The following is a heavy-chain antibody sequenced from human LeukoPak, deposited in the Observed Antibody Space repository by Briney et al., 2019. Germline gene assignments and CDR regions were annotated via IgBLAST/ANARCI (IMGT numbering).Heavy chain of an antibody. V-gene: IGHV3-23*01. CDR1: GFTLSSYA. D-gene: IGHD2-2*01. CDR3: AKDISSTSPNWFDP. Sequence: GGSLRLSCAASGFTLSSYAMSWVRQAPGKGLDWVSLISGGGSPTFYADSVKGRFTISRDNSKNTLYLQMNSLRAEDTAVYYCAKDISSTSPNWFDPWGQGTLVTVSS. CDR2: ISGGGSPT. J-gene: IGHJ5*02.